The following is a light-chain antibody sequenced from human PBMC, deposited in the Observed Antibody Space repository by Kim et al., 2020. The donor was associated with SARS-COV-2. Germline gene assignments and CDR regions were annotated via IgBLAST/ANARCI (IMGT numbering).Light chain of an antibody. V-gene: IGLV1-44*01. CDR1: SSNLGTNS. J-gene: IGLJ3*02. CDR3: AGWDDSLNAEV. Sequence: GQGFTISCSGSSSNLGTNSVHWYQQFPGTAPEVLSYKNNQRPSGVPDRFSGSKSGTSASLAISGLQSEDEGDYYCAGWDDSLNAEVFGGGTQLTVL. CDR2: KNN.